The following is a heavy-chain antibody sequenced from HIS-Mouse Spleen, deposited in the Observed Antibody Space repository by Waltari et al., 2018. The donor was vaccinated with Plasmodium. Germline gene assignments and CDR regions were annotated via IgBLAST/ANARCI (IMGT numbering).Heavy chain of an antibody. Sequence: QVQLVQSGAEVKKPGASVKVSCKASGYTFTGYYMHWVRQAPGQGLEWMGWINTNSGGTNYEQKFQGRVTMTRDTSISTAYMELSRLRSDDTAVYYCARVLGYKAAAGTFVEYFQHWGQGTLVTVSS. CDR3: ARVLGYKAAAGTFVEYFQH. D-gene: IGHD6-13*01. CDR2: INTNSGGT. V-gene: IGHV1-2*02. J-gene: IGHJ1*01. CDR1: GYTFTGYY.